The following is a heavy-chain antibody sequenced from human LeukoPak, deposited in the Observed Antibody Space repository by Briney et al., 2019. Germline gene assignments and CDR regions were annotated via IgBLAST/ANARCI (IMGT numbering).Heavy chain of an antibody. CDR2: ISYDGSNK. CDR1: GFTFSSYA. J-gene: IGHJ4*02. D-gene: IGHD1-26*01. CDR3: AREVLVGATHFDY. Sequence: PGGSLRLSCAASGFTFSSYAMHWVRQAPGKGLEWVAVISYDGSNKYYADSVKGRFTISRDNSKNTLYLQMNSLRAEDTAVYYCAREVLVGATHFDYWGQGTLVTVSS. V-gene: IGHV3-30-3*01.